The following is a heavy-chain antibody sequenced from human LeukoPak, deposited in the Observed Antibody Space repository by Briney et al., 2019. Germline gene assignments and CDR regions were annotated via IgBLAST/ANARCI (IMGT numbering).Heavy chain of an antibody. D-gene: IGHD4-17*01. CDR2: IKQDGREK. CDR3: ARIRAPTTVTYLYYYYYYMDV. Sequence: SGGSLRLSCAASGFTFSSYWMSWVRQAPGKGLEWVANIKQDGREKYYVDSAKGRFTISRDNAKNSLYLQMNSLRAEDTAVYYCARIRAPTTVTYLYYYYYYMDVWGKGTTVTVSS. V-gene: IGHV3-7*01. J-gene: IGHJ6*03. CDR1: GFTFSSYW.